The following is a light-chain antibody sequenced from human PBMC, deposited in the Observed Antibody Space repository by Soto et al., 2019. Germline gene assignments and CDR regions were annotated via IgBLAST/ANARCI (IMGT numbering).Light chain of an antibody. CDR3: SSYTSSSTQV. Sequence: QSVLTQPASVSGSPGQSITISCTGTSSDVGDYNYVSWYQQHPGKDPKLMIYEVSNRPSGVSNRFSGSKSGNTASLTISGLQAEDEADYYCSSYTSSSTQVFGTGTKLTVL. J-gene: IGLJ1*01. CDR1: SSDVGDYNY. CDR2: EVS. V-gene: IGLV2-14*01.